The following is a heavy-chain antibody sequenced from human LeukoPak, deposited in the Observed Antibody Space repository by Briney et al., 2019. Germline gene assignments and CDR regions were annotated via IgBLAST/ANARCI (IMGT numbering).Heavy chain of an antibody. V-gene: IGHV3-30*04. CDR1: GFTFSSYA. D-gene: IGHD4-17*01. Sequence: PGRSLGLSCAASGFTFSSYAMHWVRQAPGKGLEWVAVISYDGSNKYYADSVKGRFTISRDNSKNTLYLQMNSLRAEDTALYYCAKDINYGDYAPYYFDYWGQGTLVTVSS. CDR3: AKDINYGDYAPYYFDY. CDR2: ISYDGSNK. J-gene: IGHJ4*02.